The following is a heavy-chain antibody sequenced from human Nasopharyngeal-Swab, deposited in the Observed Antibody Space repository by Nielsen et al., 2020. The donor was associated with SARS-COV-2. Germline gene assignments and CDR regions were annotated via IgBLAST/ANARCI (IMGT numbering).Heavy chain of an antibody. Sequence: GGSLRLSCKASGYSFTNYWIGWVRQMPGTGLEWMGLIYPGDSSIRYIPSFQGQVTISVDKSISTTYLQWSNLKASDAATYYCARRGDCNGNPCYSDYWSQGTRVTVSS. D-gene: IGHD2-21*02. CDR1: GYSFTNYW. V-gene: IGHV5-51*01. CDR2: IYPGDSSI. J-gene: IGHJ4*02. CDR3: ARRGDCNGNPCYSDY.